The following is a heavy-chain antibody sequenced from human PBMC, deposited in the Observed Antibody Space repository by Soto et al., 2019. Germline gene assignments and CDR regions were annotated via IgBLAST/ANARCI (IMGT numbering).Heavy chain of an antibody. D-gene: IGHD3-3*01. Sequence: EVQLVESGGGLVKPGGSLRLSCAASGFTFSGYWMKWVRQAPGKGLEWVATIKEDGSEKYYVDSVKGRFTISRDSAKNSVHLQMNSRRVEDTAVYYCASTRGYWGQGTLVTVSS. CDR3: ASTRGY. CDR2: IKEDGSEK. CDR1: GFTFSGYW. J-gene: IGHJ4*02. V-gene: IGHV3-7*05.